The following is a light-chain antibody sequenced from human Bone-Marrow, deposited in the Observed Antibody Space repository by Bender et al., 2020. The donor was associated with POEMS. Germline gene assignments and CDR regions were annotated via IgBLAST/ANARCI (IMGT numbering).Light chain of an antibody. CDR2: EDD. CDR1: TGNIAANY. J-gene: IGLJ3*02. V-gene: IGLV6-57*04. CDR3: KSYDSTVWE. Sequence: FMLTQPHSVSESPGKTVTISCTRNTGNIAANYVQWYQQRPGSAPTTVIYEDDQRPSGVPDRFSGSIDRSSNSASLTISGLKAEDEADYYCKSYDSTVWEFGGGTKLTVL.